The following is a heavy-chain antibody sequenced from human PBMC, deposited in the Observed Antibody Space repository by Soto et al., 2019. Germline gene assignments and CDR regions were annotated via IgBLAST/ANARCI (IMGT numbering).Heavy chain of an antibody. J-gene: IGHJ5*02. V-gene: IGHV1-18*01. CDR1: GYTFTSYG. D-gene: IGHD2-21*02. Sequence: QVQLVQSGAEVKKPGASVKVSCKASGYTFTSYGISWVRQAPGQGLEWMGWISAYNGNTNYAQKLQGRVTMTTDTSTSTGYMELRSLRSDDTAVYYCARASGGDPPPGGFDPWGQGTLVTVSS. CDR2: ISAYNGNT. CDR3: ARASGGDPPPGGFDP.